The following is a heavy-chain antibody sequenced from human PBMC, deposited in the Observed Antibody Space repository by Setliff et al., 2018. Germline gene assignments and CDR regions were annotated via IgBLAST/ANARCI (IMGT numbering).Heavy chain of an antibody. CDR1: GYAFSTYA. CDR2: INTNTGNP. D-gene: IGHD3-16*01. CDR3: ASRGTSNGYYYYMDV. J-gene: IGHJ6*03. Sequence: ASVKVSCKASGYAFSTYAMNWVRQAPGQGLEWMGWINTNTGNPTYAQGFTGRFVFSLDTSVSTAYLQISSLKAEDTAVYYCASRGTSNGYYYYMDVWGKGTTVTVSS. V-gene: IGHV7-4-1*02.